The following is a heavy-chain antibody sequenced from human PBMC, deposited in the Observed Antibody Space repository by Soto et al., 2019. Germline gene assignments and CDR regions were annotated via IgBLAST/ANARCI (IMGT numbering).Heavy chain of an antibody. CDR1: GFSLSNARMG. CDR2: IFSNDEK. D-gene: IGHD3-10*01. CDR3: ARFMVRGNYYYYYGMDV. V-gene: IGHV2-26*01. Sequence: QVTLKESGPVLVKPTETLTLTCTVSGFSLSNARMGVSWIRQPPGKALEWLAHIFSNDEKSYSTSLKIRLTISKDTSKSQVVLTMTNMDPVDTATYYCARFMVRGNYYYYYGMDVWGQGTTVTVSS. J-gene: IGHJ6*02.